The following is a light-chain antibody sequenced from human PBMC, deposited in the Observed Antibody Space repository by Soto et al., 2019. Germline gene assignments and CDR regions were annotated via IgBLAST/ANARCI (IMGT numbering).Light chain of an antibody. V-gene: IGLV2-23*02. Sequence: QSALTQPASVSGSPGQSITISCTGTRSEVGSFNLVSWYQQHPGKAPKVMIYEVTKRPSGVSDRFAGSKSGNTASLTLSGLQGEAEADYSCFSYGGSYVCGPGTKLTVL. CDR1: RSEVGSFNL. CDR3: FSYGGSYV. J-gene: IGLJ1*01. CDR2: EVT.